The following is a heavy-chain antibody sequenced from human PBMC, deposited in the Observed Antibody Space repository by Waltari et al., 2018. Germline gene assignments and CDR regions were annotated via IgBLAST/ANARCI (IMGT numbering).Heavy chain of an antibody. CDR3: AKPLRNWNYFDY. Sequence: EVQLLESGGGLVQPGGSLGLSCAASGFTFNTYTMNWVRQAPGKGLELVSSISGNGGSTYYADSAKGRFTISRDNSKNTLYLQINSLRAEDTALYYCAKPLRNWNYFDYWGQGTLVTVSS. CDR2: ISGNGGST. V-gene: IGHV3-23*01. D-gene: IGHD1-1*01. J-gene: IGHJ4*02. CDR1: GFTFNTYT.